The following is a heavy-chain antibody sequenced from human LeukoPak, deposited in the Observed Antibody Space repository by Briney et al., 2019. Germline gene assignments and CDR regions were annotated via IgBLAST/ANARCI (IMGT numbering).Heavy chain of an antibody. J-gene: IGHJ5*02. D-gene: IGHD3-10*01. CDR1: GFPFSIYW. Sequence: GGSLRLSCAASGFPFSIYWMTWVRQAPGKGLEWVANIKPDGSEKYYVDSAKGRFTISRDDAKNSLYLQMNSLRAEDTAVYYCVRGSSGTVVRGVSWAWFDPWGQGTLVSVSS. CDR3: VRGSSGTVVRGVSWAWFDP. V-gene: IGHV3-7*05. CDR2: IKPDGSEK.